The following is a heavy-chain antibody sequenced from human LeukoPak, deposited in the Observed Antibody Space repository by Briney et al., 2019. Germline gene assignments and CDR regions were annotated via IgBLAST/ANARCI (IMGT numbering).Heavy chain of an antibody. D-gene: IGHD6-13*01. CDR3: ARVGIAAAGRRWFDP. J-gene: IGHJ5*02. CDR1: GYSISSGYY. Sequence: SETLSLTCTVSGYSISSGYYWGWIRQPPGKGLEWIGSIYHSGSTYYNPSLKSRVTISVDTSKNQFSLKLSSVTAADTAVYYCARVGIAAAGRRWFDPWGQGTLVTASS. CDR2: IYHSGST. V-gene: IGHV4-38-2*02.